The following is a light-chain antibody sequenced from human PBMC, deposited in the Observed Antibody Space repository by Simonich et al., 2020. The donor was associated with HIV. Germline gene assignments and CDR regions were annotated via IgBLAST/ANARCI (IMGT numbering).Light chain of an antibody. Sequence: DIVMTQSPLSLPVTPGEPASISCRSSQSLLHSNGENYLNWYLQKPGQSPQLLIYLGSNRASGVPDRFSGSASGTDFTLKISRVEAEDVGVYYCMQALQTPFTFGPGTKVDIK. CDR3: MQALQTPFT. J-gene: IGKJ3*01. CDR2: LGS. V-gene: IGKV2-28*01. CDR1: QSLLHSNGENY.